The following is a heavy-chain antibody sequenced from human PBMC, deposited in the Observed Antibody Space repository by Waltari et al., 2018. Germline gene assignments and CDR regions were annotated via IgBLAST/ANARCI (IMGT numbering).Heavy chain of an antibody. V-gene: IGHV1-69*04. CDR3: AIVGATVDY. J-gene: IGHJ4*02. CDR2: IIPILGIA. D-gene: IGHD1-26*01. CDR1: GGTFSSYA. Sequence: QVQLVQSGAEVKKPGSSVKVSCKASGGTFSSYAISWVRQAPGQGLEWMGGIIPILGIANYAQKFQGRVTMTRDTSISTAYMELSRLRSDDTAVYYCAIVGATVDYWGQGTLVTVSS.